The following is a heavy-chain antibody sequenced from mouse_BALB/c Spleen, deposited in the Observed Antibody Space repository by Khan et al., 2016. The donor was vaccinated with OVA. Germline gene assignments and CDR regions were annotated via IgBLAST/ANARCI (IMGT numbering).Heavy chain of an antibody. CDR2: INTYTGET. Sequence: QIQLVQSGPDLKKPGETVKISCKASGYTLRDYGMNWVKQAPGKGLKWMGWINTYTGETTYADDFKGRFAFSLETSASTAYLQIINLKNEDTATYFCTRAKGNYMFAYWGQGTLVTVS. V-gene: IGHV9-3-1*01. D-gene: IGHD2-1*01. CDR3: TRAKGNYMFAY. CDR1: GYTLRDYG. J-gene: IGHJ3*01.